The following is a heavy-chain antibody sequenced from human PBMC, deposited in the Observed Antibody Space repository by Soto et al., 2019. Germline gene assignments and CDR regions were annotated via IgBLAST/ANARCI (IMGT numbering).Heavy chain of an antibody. Sequence: EVQLVESGGGLVQPGGSLRLSCAASGFTFSSYWMHWVRHAPGKGLVWFSQINGDESITSYADSERGRFTISRDNAKNTLYLQMNCLGVGETAVYYCARGKGVDFDVWGQGTLVTVSA. V-gene: IGHV3-74*01. CDR2: INGDESIT. CDR1: GFTFSSYW. D-gene: IGHD2-8*01. CDR3: ARGKGVDFDV. J-gene: IGHJ4*02.